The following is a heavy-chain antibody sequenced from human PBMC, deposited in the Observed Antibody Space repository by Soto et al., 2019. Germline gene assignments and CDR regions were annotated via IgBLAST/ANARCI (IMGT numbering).Heavy chain of an antibody. Sequence: EVRLVESGGGLVTPGGSLRLSCAASGFTFSTFNMNWVRQAPGKGLEWVSSITNSAYTSYADSVKGRFTISRDNAKNSLYLQMNSLRAEDTAAYYCGLYDALFFDFWGQGALVTVPS. CDR2: ITNSAYT. CDR1: GFTFSTFN. D-gene: IGHD2-8*01. V-gene: IGHV3-21*01. CDR3: GLYDALFFDF. J-gene: IGHJ4*02.